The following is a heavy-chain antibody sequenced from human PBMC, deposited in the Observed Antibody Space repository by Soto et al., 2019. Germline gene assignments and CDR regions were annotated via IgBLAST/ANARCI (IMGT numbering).Heavy chain of an antibody. J-gene: IGHJ4*02. CDR2: ITGNGETT. D-gene: IGHD2-2*01. V-gene: IGHV3-23*01. CDR3: AKVDCGSSGCRLIDY. Sequence: GSLRLSCVGSGFTFINHAMNWVRQAPGKGLEWVTGITGNGETTNYADSVKGRFTISRDNSKNTLYLQMNSLRAEDTTVYYCAKVDCGSSGCRLIDYWGQGTLVTVSS. CDR1: GFTFINHA.